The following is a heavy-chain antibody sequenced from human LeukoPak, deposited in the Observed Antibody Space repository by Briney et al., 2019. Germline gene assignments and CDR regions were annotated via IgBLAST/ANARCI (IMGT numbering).Heavy chain of an antibody. D-gene: IGHD5-18*01. CDR1: GGTFSSYA. J-gene: IGHJ6*02. CDR3: ARSRRKVDTAMVNPRDLLNYYYYGMDV. CDR2: IIPIFGTA. V-gene: IGHV1-69*13. Sequence: SVKVSCKASGGTFSSYAISWVRQAPGQGLEWMGGIIPIFGTANYAQKFQGRVTITADESTSTAYMELSSLRSEDTAVYYCARSRRKVDTAMVNPRDLLNYYYYGMDVWGQGTTVTASS.